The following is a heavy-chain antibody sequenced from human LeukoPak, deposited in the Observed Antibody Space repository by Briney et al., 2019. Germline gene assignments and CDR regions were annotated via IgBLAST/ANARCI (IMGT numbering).Heavy chain of an antibody. Sequence: PSETLSLTCSVSGGFISNYYWSWIRRPAGKGLEWIGPMSTSGKTNYNPSLKSRVIMSVDTSNNQFFLNLSSVTAADTAVYYCARDSRYYDYWSGYLDYWGQGTLVTVSS. D-gene: IGHD3-3*01. CDR1: GGFISNYY. CDR2: MSTSGKT. V-gene: IGHV4-4*07. CDR3: ARDSRYYDYWSGYLDY. J-gene: IGHJ4*02.